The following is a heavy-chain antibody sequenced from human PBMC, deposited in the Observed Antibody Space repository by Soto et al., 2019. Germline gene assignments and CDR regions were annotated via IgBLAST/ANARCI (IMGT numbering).Heavy chain of an antibody. J-gene: IGHJ4*01. D-gene: IGHD3-3*01. CDR1: GDTFNNYA. CDR3: AASTFLSGASGYFHLDF. CDR2: IIPIYDSP. V-gene: IGHV1-69*06. Sequence: SVKGSCKASGDTFNNYAISCVRPAPGQGLQWMGGIIPIYDSPSYAQGSHNRVTITADRSTSTAHLELNGLTSEDTAVYYCAASTFLSGASGYFHLDFWGHGTLVTGSS.